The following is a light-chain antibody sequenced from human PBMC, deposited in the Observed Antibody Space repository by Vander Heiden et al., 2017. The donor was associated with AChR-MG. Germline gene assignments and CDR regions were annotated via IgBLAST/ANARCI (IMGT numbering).Light chain of an antibody. J-gene: IGKJ4*01. CDR2: WAA. V-gene: IGKV4-1*01. CDR1: QSGIYSSNNKNY. Sequence: DTVMTHSPDSLAVALGDGATINCKASQSGIYSSNNKNYLAWYQQKPGQPPKLLIYWAATREAGVPDRFSGSGSGTDFTPTISSRQDEDVAVYYCQQYYSTPLTFGGGTKVEIK. CDR3: QQYYSTPLT.